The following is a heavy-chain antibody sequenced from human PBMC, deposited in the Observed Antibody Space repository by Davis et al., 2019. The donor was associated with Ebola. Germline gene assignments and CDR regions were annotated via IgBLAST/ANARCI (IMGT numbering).Heavy chain of an antibody. CDR1: GGSFSGYY. D-gene: IGHD6-6*01. CDR3: ARGPMSIAARFHPGALYMDV. CDR2: INHSGST. V-gene: IGHV4-34*01. Sequence: PGGSLRLSCAVYGGSFSGYYWSWIRQPPGKGLEWIGEINHSGSTNYNPSLKSRVTISVDTSKNQFSLKLSSVTAADTAVYYCARGPMSIAARFHPGALYMDVWGKGTTVTVSS. J-gene: IGHJ6*03.